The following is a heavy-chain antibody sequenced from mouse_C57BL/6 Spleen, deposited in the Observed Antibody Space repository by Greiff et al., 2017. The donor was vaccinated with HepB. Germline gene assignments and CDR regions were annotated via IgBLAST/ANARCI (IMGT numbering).Heavy chain of an antibody. CDR3: ARGSTTVYAMDY. V-gene: IGHV1-81*01. J-gene: IGHJ4*01. D-gene: IGHD1-1*01. CDR2: IYPRSGNT. CDR1: GYTFTSYG. Sequence: QVQLKQSGAELARPGASVKLSCKASGYTFTSYGISWVKQRTGQGLEWIGEIYPRSGNTYYNEKFKGKATLTADKSSSTAYMELRSLTSEDSAVYFCARGSTTVYAMDYWGQGTSVTVSS.